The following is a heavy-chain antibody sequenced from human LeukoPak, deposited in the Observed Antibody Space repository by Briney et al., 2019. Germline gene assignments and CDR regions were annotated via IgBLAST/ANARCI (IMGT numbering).Heavy chain of an antibody. Sequence: PSETLSLTCAVSGGSISSGGYSWSWIQQPPGKGLEWIGYIYHSGSTYYNPSLKSRVTISVDRSKNQFSLKLSSVTAADTAVYYCARAFRYCSSTSCYSYFDYWGQGTLVTVSS. J-gene: IGHJ4*02. CDR1: GGSISSGGYS. CDR3: ARAFRYCSSTSCYSYFDY. V-gene: IGHV4-30-2*01. CDR2: IYHSGST. D-gene: IGHD2-2*02.